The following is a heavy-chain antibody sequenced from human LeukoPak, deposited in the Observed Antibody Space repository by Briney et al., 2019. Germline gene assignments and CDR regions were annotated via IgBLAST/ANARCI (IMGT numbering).Heavy chain of an antibody. J-gene: IGHJ4*02. V-gene: IGHV4-34*01. Sequence: SETLSLTCAVYGGSFSGYYWSWIRQPPGKGLEWIREINHSGSTNYNPSLKSRVTISVDTSKNQFSLKLSSVTAADTAVYYCARRDILTGYYFDYWGQGTLVTVSS. D-gene: IGHD3-9*01. CDR3: ARRDILTGYYFDY. CDR2: INHSGST. CDR1: GGSFSGYY.